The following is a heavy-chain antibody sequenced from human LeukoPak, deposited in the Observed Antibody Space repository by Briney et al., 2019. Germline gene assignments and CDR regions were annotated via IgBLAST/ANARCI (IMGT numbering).Heavy chain of an antibody. CDR2: IKQDGSEK. J-gene: IGHJ4*02. D-gene: IGHD2-2*01. CDR1: GFTFSSYW. V-gene: IGHV3-7*01. CDR3: ARLFRVVVPAANTRFDY. Sequence: GGSLRLSCAASGFTFSSYWMSWVRQAPGKGLEWVANIKQDGSEKYYVDSVKGRFTISRDNSKNTLYLQMNSLRAEDTAVYYCARLFRVVVPAANTRFDYWGQGTLVTVSS.